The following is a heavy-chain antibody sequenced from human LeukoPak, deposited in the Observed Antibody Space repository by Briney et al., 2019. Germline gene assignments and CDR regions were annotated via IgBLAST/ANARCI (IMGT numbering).Heavy chain of an antibody. CDR2: IAGTGGST. D-gene: IGHD5-18*01. CDR1: GFTFNKYA. V-gene: IGHV3-23*01. CDR3: AKGRLLSLFDY. J-gene: IGHJ4*02. Sequence: GGSLRPSCSGSGFTFNKYAMNWVRQPPGKGLEWVSSIAGTGGSTYYADSVKGRFTLSRDNSENTLYLQMNSLRAEDTAVYYCAKGRLLSLFDYWGQGTLVTVSS.